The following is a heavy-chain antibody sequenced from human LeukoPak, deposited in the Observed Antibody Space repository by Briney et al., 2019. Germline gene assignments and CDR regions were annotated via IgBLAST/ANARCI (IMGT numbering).Heavy chain of an antibody. D-gene: IGHD2-15*01. V-gene: IGHV3-74*01. J-gene: IGHJ5*02. CDR2: INSDGSTT. CDR3: TRRVSATRWFDP. CDR1: GFTFSSYW. Sequence: GGSLRLSCAASGFTFSSYWMHWVRQAPGKGLVWVSRINSDGSTTNYADSVKGRFTISRDNAENTLYLQKNSLRVEDTAVYYCTRRVSATRWFDPWGQGTLVTVSS.